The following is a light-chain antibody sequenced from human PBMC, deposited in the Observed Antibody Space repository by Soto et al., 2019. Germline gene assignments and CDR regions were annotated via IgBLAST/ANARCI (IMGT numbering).Light chain of an antibody. V-gene: IGKV2-28*01. J-gene: IGKJ2*02. Sequence: DIVMTQSPLSLPVTPGEPASISCRSSQSLLHSNGYNYLDWYLQKPVQSPQLLIYLGSNRASGVTDRFSGSGSGTDFTLKISRVEAEDVGVYYCMQALQTPRTFGQGTKLEIK. CDR1: QSLLHSNGYNY. CDR2: LGS. CDR3: MQALQTPRT.